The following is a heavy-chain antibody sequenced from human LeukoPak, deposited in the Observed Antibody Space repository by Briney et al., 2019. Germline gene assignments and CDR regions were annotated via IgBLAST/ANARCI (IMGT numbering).Heavy chain of an antibody. Sequence: SETLSLTCTVSGGSIRSYYWSWVRQPPGKGLEWVGYIYYSGSTNYNPSLKSRVTISVDTSKNQFSLKLSSVTAADTAVYYCASGDYAYYYMDVWGKGTTVTISS. J-gene: IGHJ6*03. D-gene: IGHD4-17*01. CDR2: IYYSGST. CDR1: GGSIRSYY. CDR3: ASGDYAYYYMDV. V-gene: IGHV4-59*01.